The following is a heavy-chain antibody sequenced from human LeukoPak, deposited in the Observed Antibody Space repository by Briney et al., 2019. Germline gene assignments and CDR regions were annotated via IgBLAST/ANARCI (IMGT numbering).Heavy chain of an antibody. Sequence: GGSLRLSCAASGFTFSSYGMHWVRQAPGKGLEWVAVIWYDGSNKYYADSVKSRFTISRDNSKNTLYLQMNSLRAEDTAVYYCARGGLRYFDWTDYWGQGTLVTVSS. CDR1: GFTFSSYG. D-gene: IGHD3-9*01. J-gene: IGHJ4*02. CDR3: ARGGLRYFDWTDY. CDR2: IWYDGSNK. V-gene: IGHV3-33*01.